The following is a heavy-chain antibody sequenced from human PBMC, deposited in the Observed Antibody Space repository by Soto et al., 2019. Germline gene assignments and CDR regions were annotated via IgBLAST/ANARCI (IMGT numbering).Heavy chain of an antibody. D-gene: IGHD3-22*01. CDR3: ARDSITMIVVVTPDAFDI. J-gene: IGHJ3*02. CDR2: ISSSSSYI. Sequence: EVQLVESGGGLVKPGGSLRLSCAASGFTFSSYSMNWVRQAPGKGLEWVSSISSSSSYIYYADSVKGRCTISRDNAKNSLYPQMNSLRAEDTAVYYCARDSITMIVVVTPDAFDIWGQGTMVTVSS. CDR1: GFTFSSYS. V-gene: IGHV3-21*01.